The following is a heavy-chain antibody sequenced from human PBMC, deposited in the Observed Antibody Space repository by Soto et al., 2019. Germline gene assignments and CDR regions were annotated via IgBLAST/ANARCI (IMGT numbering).Heavy chain of an antibody. CDR2: IYYRGTT. D-gene: IGHD3-10*01. CDR3: ARRGASSKWLDP. CDR1: GGSSSSYY. Sequence: SGTLSLTCTVSGGSSSSYYWSWIRQPPGKGLVLIGSIYYRGTTNYDSSLKSRVTIAVDTSNNQFSLQLTSVTAADTAIYYCARRGASSKWLDPCCQGTLVTVSS. V-gene: IGHV4-59*01. J-gene: IGHJ5*02.